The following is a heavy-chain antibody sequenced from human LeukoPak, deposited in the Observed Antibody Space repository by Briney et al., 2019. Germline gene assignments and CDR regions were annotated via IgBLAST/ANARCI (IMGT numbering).Heavy chain of an antibody. J-gene: IGHJ4*02. CDR1: GFTFSSYA. Sequence: GRSLRLSCAASGFTFSSYAMHWVRQAPGKGLEWVAVISYDESDKYYADSVKGRFTVSRDNSKNMLYLQMNSLRAEDTAVYYCATSRTFDYWGQGTLVTVSS. CDR3: ATSRTFDY. D-gene: IGHD1-1*01. CDR2: ISYDESDK. V-gene: IGHV3-30-3*01.